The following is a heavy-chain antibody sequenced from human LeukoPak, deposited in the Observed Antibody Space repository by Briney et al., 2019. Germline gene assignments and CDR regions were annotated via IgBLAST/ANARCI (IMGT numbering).Heavy chain of an antibody. CDR3: ASLGSGSSRIIDFDY. CDR1: GYTFTSYY. D-gene: IGHD3-10*01. V-gene: IGHV1-46*01. Sequence: ASVKVSCKASGYTFTSYYMHWVRQAPGQGLEWMGIIDPSGGGTNYAQKFQGRVTMTRDTSTSTVYMELSSLRSEATAVYYCASLGSGSSRIIDFDYWGQGTLVTVSS. J-gene: IGHJ4*02. CDR2: IDPSGGGT.